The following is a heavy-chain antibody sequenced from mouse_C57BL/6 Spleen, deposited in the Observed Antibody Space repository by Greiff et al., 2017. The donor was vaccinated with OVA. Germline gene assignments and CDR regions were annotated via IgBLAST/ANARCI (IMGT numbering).Heavy chain of an antibody. V-gene: IGHV1-66*01. J-gene: IGHJ1*03. CDR2: IYPGSGNT. CDR3: ERAGEWYCDV. Sequence: QVQLQQSGPELVKPGASVKISCKASGYSFTSYYIHWVKQRPGQGLEWIGWIYPGSGNTKYNEKFKGKATLTADTSSSTAYMQLSSLTSEDSAVYYCERAGEWYCDVWGTGTTVTVSS. CDR1: GYSFTSYY.